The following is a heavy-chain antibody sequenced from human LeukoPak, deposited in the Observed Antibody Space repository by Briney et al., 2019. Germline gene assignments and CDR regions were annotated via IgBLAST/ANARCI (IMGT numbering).Heavy chain of an antibody. CDR2: INHSGST. D-gene: IGHD3-3*01. V-gene: IGHV4-34*01. CDR3: ARGRPDITIFGVVIVNWFDP. J-gene: IGHJ5*02. Sequence: GSLRLSCAASGFTFNTYTMNWVRQPPGKGLEWIGEINHSGSTNYNPSLKSRVTISVDTSKNQFSLKLSSVTAADTAVYYCARGRPDITIFGVVIVNWFDPWGQGTLVTVSS. CDR1: GFTFNTYT.